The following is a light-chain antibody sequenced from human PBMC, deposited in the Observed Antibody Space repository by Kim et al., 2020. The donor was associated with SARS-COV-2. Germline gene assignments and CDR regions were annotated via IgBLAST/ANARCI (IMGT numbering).Light chain of an antibody. J-gene: IGLJ2*01. CDR2: RNN. CDR3: AAWDDSLSGVV. Sequence: GQRVPISCSGGSPNIGSNYVYWYQQLPGPAPKLLIYRNNQRPSGVPDRFSGSKSGTSASLAISGLRSEDEADYYCAAWDDSLSGVVFGGGTQLTVL. V-gene: IGLV1-47*01. CDR1: SPNIGSNY.